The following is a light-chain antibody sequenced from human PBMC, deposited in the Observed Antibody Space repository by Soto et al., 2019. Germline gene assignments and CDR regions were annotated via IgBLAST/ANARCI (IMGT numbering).Light chain of an antibody. CDR2: TDN. V-gene: IGLV1-44*01. CDR1: SSIIGSKT. CDR3: AAWDDSLDAPV. J-gene: IGLJ1*01. Sequence: QSVLTQQPSASGTPGQRVTISCSGSSSIIGSKTVNWYQQLPGTAPKLLIHTDNQRPLGVPDRFSGSKSGTSASLAVSGLQSEDEADYYCAAWDDSLDAPVFGTGTKLTVL.